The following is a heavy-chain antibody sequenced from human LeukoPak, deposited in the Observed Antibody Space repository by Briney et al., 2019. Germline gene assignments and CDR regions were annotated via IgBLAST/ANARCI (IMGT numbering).Heavy chain of an antibody. CDR2: ISHDGSNI. V-gene: IGHV3-30*01. J-gene: IGHJ4*02. CDR1: GFXFSIYA. D-gene: IGHD3-10*01. Sequence: GRSPRLSCEASGFXFSIYAIHWVRQAPGKGLEWVAFISHDGSNIYYEDSVKGRLTISRDNSKNTLYLQMNSLRAEDTAVYYCARRHHFGFLDSWGQGTLVTVSS. CDR3: ARRHHFGFLDS.